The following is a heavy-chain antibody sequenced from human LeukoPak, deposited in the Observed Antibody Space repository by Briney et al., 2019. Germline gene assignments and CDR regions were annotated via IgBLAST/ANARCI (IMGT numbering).Heavy chain of an antibody. J-gene: IGHJ4*02. D-gene: IGHD3-22*01. CDR2: ISGSGGST. CDR3: ANSKSPYYYDSSGYYPFDY. CDR1: GFTFSSYA. V-gene: IGHV3-23*01. Sequence: GGSLRLSCAASGFTFSSYAMSWVGQAPGKGLEWVSAISGSGGSTYYADSVKGRFTISRDNAKNTLYLQMNSLRAEETAVYYCANSKSPYYYDSSGYYPFDYWGQGTLVTVSS.